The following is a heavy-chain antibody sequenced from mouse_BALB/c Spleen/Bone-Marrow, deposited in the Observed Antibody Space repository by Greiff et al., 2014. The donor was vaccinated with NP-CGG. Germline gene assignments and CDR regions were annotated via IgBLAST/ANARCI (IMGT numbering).Heavy chain of an antibody. J-gene: IGHJ4*01. CDR2: IDPYSGGT. D-gene: IGHD2-12*01. V-gene: IGHV1S135*01. CDR1: GYSFTGYN. CDR3: ARSLLRRDALDY. Sequence: LVESGPELEKPGASVRISCKASGYSFTGYNINWVRQSNGKSLEWIGYIDPYSGGTSYYQRFKDRATLTVDKSSSTAYIQLKSLTSEDSAVYYCARSLLRRDALDYWGQGTSVTVSS.